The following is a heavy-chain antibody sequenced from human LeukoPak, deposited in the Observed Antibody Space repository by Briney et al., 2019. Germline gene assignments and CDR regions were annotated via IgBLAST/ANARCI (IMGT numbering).Heavy chain of an antibody. CDR1: GASISSGSYY. D-gene: IGHD5-18*01. CDR3: ARPDQRGYSYGYSAFDI. Sequence: PSETLSLTCTVSGASISSGSYYWNWIRQPPGKGLEWIGSIYYSGRTYYNPSLKSRVTMSIDTSKNQFSLKLSSVTAADTAVYYCARPDQRGYSYGYSAFDIWGQGTMVTVSS. CDR2: IYYSGRT. V-gene: IGHV4-39*01. J-gene: IGHJ3*02.